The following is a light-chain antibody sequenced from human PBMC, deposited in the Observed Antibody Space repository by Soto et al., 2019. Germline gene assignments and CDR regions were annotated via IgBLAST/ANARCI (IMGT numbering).Light chain of an antibody. J-gene: IGKJ1*01. CDR2: GAS. CDR1: QSVSSSY. CDR3: QQYGSSRWT. V-gene: IGKV3-20*01. Sequence: EIVLTQSPGTLSLSPGERATLSCRASQSVSSSYLAWYQQNRGQAPRLLIYGASSRAPGIPDRFGGSGSGTVFTLTISRLEPEDFAVYYCQQYGSSRWTFGQGTKVDIK.